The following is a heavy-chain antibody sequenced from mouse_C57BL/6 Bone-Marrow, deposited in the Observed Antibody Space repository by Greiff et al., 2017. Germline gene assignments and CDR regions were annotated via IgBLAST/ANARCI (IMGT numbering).Heavy chain of an antibody. D-gene: IGHD3-1*01. CDR3: ARGGLLFDY. CDR2: INPSSGYT. Sequence: QVQLQQSGAELARPGASVKMSCKASGYTFTSYTMHWVKQRPGQGLEWIGYINPSSGYTKYNQKFKDKATLTADKYSSTAYMQLSSLTSEDSAYYYCARGGLLFDYWGQGTTLTVSS. CDR1: GYTFTSYT. J-gene: IGHJ2*01. V-gene: IGHV1-4*01.